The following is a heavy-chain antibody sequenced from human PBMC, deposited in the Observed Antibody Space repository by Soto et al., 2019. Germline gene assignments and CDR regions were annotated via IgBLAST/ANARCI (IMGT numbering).Heavy chain of an antibody. CDR3: AREYCSSTSCYNYYYYMDV. Sequence: SETLSLTCAVYGGSFSGYYWSWIRQPPGKGLEWIGEINHSGSTNYNPSLKSRVTISVDTSKNQFSLKLSSVTAADTAVYYCAREYCSSTSCYNYYYYMDVWGKGTTVTVSS. V-gene: IGHV4-34*01. CDR2: INHSGST. D-gene: IGHD2-2*01. J-gene: IGHJ6*03. CDR1: GGSFSGYY.